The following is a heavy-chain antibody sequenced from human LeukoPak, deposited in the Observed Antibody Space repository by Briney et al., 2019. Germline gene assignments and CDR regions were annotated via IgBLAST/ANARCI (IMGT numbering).Heavy chain of an antibody. CDR2: MNPNSGNT. J-gene: IGHJ5*02. CDR3: AALLPPIVVVPAAIGWFDP. Sequence: GASVKVSCKASGYTFTSYDINWVRQATGQGLEWMGWMNPNSGNTGYAQKFQGRVTMTRNTSISTAYMELSSLRSDDTAVYYCAALLPPIVVVPAAIGWFDPWGQGTLVTVSS. CDR1: GYTFTSYD. V-gene: IGHV1-8*01. D-gene: IGHD2-2*01.